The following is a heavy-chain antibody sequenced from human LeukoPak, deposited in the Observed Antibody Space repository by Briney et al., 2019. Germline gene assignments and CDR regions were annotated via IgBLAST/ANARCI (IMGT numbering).Heavy chain of an antibody. Sequence: SETLSLTCTVSGGSISTYYWSWIRQPPGKGLEWIGYIYYNGATDYNPSLKSRVTISVDTSKNEFSLKLSSVTAADTALYYCARDIEYSSSRTPRGTLGYWGQGTLVTVSS. J-gene: IGHJ4*02. CDR3: ARDIEYSSSRTPRGTLGY. D-gene: IGHD6-6*01. V-gene: IGHV4-59*12. CDR1: GGSISTYY. CDR2: IYYNGAT.